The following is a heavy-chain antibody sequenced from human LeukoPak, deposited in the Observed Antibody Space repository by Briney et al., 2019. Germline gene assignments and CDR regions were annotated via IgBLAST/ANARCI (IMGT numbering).Heavy chain of an antibody. CDR1: GYTFTSYY. J-gene: IGHJ4*02. D-gene: IGHD5-12*01. CDR3: ARDSNSWATSGYFDY. V-gene: IGHV1-18*04. Sequence: ASVKVSCKASGYTFTSYYMHWVRQAPGQGLEWMGWISAYNGNTNYAQKLQGRVTMTTDTSTNTAYMELRSLRSDDTAVYYCARDSNSWATSGYFDYWGQGTLVTVSS. CDR2: ISAYNGNT.